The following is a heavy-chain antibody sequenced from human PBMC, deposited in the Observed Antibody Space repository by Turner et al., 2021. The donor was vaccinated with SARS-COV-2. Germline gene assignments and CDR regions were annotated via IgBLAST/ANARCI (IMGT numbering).Heavy chain of an antibody. D-gene: IGHD5-18*01. CDR1: GGSISSSSYY. Sequence: QLQLQESGPGLVKPSETLSLTCTVSGGSISSSSYYWGWTRQPPGKGLGWIGSIYFSGSTYYNPSLKSRVTTSVDTSKNQFSLKMSSVTAADTAVYYCASTVWLRGAFDIWGQGTMVTVSS. CDR3: ASTVWLRGAFDI. V-gene: IGHV4-39*01. J-gene: IGHJ3*02. CDR2: IYFSGST.